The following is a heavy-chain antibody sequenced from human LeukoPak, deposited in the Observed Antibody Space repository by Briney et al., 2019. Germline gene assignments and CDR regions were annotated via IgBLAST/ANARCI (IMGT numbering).Heavy chain of an antibody. V-gene: IGHV3-48*02. CDR1: GFTFRSYS. CDR3: ARGCSSPSCGLRMDV. Sequence: GGSLRLSCAASGFTFRSYSMSWVRQAPGKGLEWVSYITSSSSTMYYADSVKGRFTISRDNAQNSLYLQMNSLRDEDTAVYYCARGCSSPSCGLRMDVWGKGPTVTVS. CDR2: ITSSSSTM. D-gene: IGHD2-2*01. J-gene: IGHJ6*03.